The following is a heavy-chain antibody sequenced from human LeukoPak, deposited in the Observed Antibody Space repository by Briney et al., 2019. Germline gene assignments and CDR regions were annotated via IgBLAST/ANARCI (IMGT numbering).Heavy chain of an antibody. V-gene: IGHV1-46*01. J-gene: IGHJ5*02. CDR1: GYTFTSYY. Sequence: ASVKVSCKASGYTFTSYYMHWVRQAPGQGLEWMGIINPSGGSTSYAQKFQGRVTMTRDTSTSTVYMELSSPRSEDTAVYYCARDRGYCSSTSCYRGWFDPWGQGTLVTVSS. D-gene: IGHD2-2*02. CDR3: ARDRGYCSSTSCYRGWFDP. CDR2: INPSGGST.